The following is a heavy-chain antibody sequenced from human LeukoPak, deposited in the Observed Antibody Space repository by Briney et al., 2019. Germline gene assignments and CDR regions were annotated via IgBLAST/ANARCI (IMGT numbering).Heavy chain of an antibody. D-gene: IGHD6-13*01. Sequence: SETLSLTCTVSGGSISSYYWSWILQPAGKGLEGIGRSYTSGSTNYHPSLKSRVTMSVDTSKNQFSLKLSSVTAADTAVYYCARERYSSSWVLEDYWGQGTLVTVSS. CDR2: SYTSGST. J-gene: IGHJ4*02. CDR3: ARERYSSSWVLEDY. V-gene: IGHV4-4*07. CDR1: GGSISSYY.